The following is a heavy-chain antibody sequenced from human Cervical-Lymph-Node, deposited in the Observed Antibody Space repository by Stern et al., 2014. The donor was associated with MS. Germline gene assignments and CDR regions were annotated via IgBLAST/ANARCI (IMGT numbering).Heavy chain of an antibody. J-gene: IGHJ6*02. D-gene: IGHD3-10*01. CDR3: ARDLLWFGEFDWGAMDV. CDR1: GFNFSSYA. V-gene: IGHV3-30-3*01. CDR2: ISYDGSKA. Sequence: VQLVESGGGAVQPGRSLRLSCAATGFNFSSYAMQWVRPAPGKGLEWVAVISYDGSKAYSADSVKGRFTISRDNSKKTLFLQMNSLRLEDTADYYCARDLLWFGEFDWGAMDVWGHGTTVTVSS.